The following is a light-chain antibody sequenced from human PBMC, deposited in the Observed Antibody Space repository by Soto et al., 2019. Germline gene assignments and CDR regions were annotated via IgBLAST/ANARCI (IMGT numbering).Light chain of an antibody. V-gene: IGKV3-20*01. Sequence: EVVLTQSPGTLSLPPGERATLSCRASQTVSSNYLAWYQQKPGQAPRLLIYGSFNRAPGIPDRFSGSGSGTAFTLTISRLEPDDLAVYYCQQSGSTLFTFGGGTKVE. CDR2: GSF. CDR1: QTVSSNY. CDR3: QQSGSTLFT. J-gene: IGKJ4*01.